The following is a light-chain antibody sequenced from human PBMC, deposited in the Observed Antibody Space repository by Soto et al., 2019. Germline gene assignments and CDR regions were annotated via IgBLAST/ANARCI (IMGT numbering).Light chain of an antibody. J-gene: IGKJ4*01. CDR2: KIS. Sequence: VLTHTPLSSPFTLGQPASISCRSSQILVHTDGNTYLSWLHQRPGQPTRLLIYKISNRFSGIPDRFSGSGAGTYCTLKISRVEPEDVGVYYCMQATQFPRTFGGGTKVEI. V-gene: IGKV2-24*01. CDR3: MQATQFPRT. CDR1: QILVHTDGNTY.